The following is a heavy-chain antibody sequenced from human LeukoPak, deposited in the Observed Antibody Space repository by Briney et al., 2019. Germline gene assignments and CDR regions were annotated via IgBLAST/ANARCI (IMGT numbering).Heavy chain of an antibody. V-gene: IGHV4-30-4*01. CDR1: GGSISSGDYY. D-gene: IGHD4-11*01. CDR3: AREPNSIDPYYFDY. CDR2: IYYSGST. J-gene: IGHJ4*02. Sequence: TSQTLSLTCTVSGGSISSGDYYWSWIRQPPGKGQEWIGYIYYSGSTYYNPSLKSRVTISVDTSKNQFSLKLSSVTAADTAVYYCAREPNSIDPYYFDYWGQGTLVTVSS.